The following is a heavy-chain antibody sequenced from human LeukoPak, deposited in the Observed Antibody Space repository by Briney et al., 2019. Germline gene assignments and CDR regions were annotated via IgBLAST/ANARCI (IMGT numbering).Heavy chain of an antibody. CDR3: ARGRKNFFDY. CDR1: GFTFSSYW. CDR2: INHSGST. D-gene: IGHD1-14*01. V-gene: IGHV4-34*01. Sequence: GSLRLSCAASGFTFSSYWMNWARQPPGKGLGWIGEINHSGSTNYNPSLKSRVTISVDTSKNQFSLKLSSVTAADTAVYYCARGRKNFFDYWGQGTLVTVSS. J-gene: IGHJ4*02.